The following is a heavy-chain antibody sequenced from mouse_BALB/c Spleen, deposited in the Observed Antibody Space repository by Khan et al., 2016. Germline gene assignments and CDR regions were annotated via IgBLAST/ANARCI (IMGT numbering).Heavy chain of an antibody. CDR1: GYTFTSYT. J-gene: IGHJ2*01. D-gene: IGHD2-3*01. Sequence: VQLQESGAELARPGASVKLSCKASGYTFTSYTMFWVKQRPGQGLEWIGYIAPRSDYTDYNQKFKDKATLTADKSSTTAYMQLNSLTSEDSAVYYGAREGWLLGYFDYWGQGTTLTGST. V-gene: IGHV1-4*01. CDR3: AREGWLLGYFDY. CDR2: IAPRSDYT.